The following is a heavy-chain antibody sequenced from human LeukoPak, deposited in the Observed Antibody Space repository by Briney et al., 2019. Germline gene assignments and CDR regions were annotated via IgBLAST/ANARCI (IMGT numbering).Heavy chain of an antibody. CDR2: ITDTGIP. CDR3: ARGNMGIAAAGEALDGMDV. CDR1: GGSFSGYF. D-gene: IGHD6-13*01. J-gene: IGHJ6*02. V-gene: IGHV4-34*01. Sequence: SETLSLTCALSGGSFSGYFCSWIRQPPGKGLEWIGEITDTGIPNYNPSLKSRVTISVDTSKNQFSLKLTSVTAADAAVYYCARGNMGIAAAGEALDGMDVWGQGTTVTVSS.